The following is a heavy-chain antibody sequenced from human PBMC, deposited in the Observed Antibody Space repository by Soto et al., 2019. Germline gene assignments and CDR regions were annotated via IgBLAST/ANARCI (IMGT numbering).Heavy chain of an antibody. J-gene: IGHJ3*02. D-gene: IGHD2-15*01. Sequence: EVQLVESGGGLVKPGGSLRLSCAASGFTFSTYIMNWVRQAPGKGLEWVSSISTSTSYIYYADSVKGRFTISRDNAKNSVYLQMNSLRAEDTAVYYCARLYCRGGSCYSGDAFDIWGQGTMVTVSS. V-gene: IGHV3-21*01. CDR2: ISTSTSYI. CDR3: ARLYCRGGSCYSGDAFDI. CDR1: GFTFSTYI.